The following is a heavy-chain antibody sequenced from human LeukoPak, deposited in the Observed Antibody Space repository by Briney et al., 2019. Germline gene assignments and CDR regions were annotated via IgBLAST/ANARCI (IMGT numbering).Heavy chain of an antibody. CDR2: IAYDGNNT. Sequence: GGSLRLSCVASGFIFSDYGIQWVRQAPGKGLEWVAVIAYDGNNTYYGDSVRGRFTISRDNSKNTLYLQMNSLRAEDTAVYYCAKVGIDGSGPFDHWGQGTLVTVSS. D-gene: IGHD3-10*01. CDR1: GFIFSDYG. V-gene: IGHV3-30*18. CDR3: AKVGIDGSGPFDH. J-gene: IGHJ4*02.